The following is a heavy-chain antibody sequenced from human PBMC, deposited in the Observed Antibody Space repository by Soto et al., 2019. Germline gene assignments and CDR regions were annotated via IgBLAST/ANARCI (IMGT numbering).Heavy chain of an antibody. CDR3: ARELPPDL. D-gene: IGHD2-15*01. CDR2: LWSAGLT. CDR1: GFTVSSKY. Sequence: VGSLRLSCAAPGFTVSSKYMTWVRQAPGKGLEWVSILWSAGLTYYADSVKGRFTISRDNFKNTVYLQMNGLGVEDSGVYFCARELPPDLWGQGTLVTVSS. V-gene: IGHV3-53*01. J-gene: IGHJ4*01.